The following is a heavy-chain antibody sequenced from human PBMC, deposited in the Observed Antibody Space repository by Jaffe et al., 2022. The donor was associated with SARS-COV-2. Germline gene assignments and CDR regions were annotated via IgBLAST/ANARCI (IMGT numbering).Heavy chain of an antibody. CDR3: ARDSSFGQTYNWFDP. Sequence: ELQLVESGGGLVQPGRSLRLSCEASGFTFEHYAMHWVRQAPGKGLEWVSGISWNSGSIGYADSVKGRFTISRDNAKNSLYLQMNSLRPEDTALYYCARDSSFGQTYNWFDPWGQGTLVTVSS. D-gene: IGHD5-18*01. J-gene: IGHJ5*02. V-gene: IGHV3-9*01. CDR1: GFTFEHYA. CDR2: ISWNSGSI.